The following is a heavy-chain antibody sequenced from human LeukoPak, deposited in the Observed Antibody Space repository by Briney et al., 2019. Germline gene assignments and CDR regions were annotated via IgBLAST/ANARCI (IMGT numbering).Heavy chain of an antibody. CDR1: GYTFTSYD. V-gene: IGHV1-8*01. J-gene: IGHJ3*02. CDR2: MNPNSGNT. D-gene: IGHD6-19*01. CDR3: ARGRVAVAGTRSGNYAFDI. Sequence: ASVKVSCKASGYTFTSYDINWVRQATGQGLEWMGWMNPNSGNTGYAQKFQGRVTMTRNTSISTAYMELSSLRSEDTAVYYCARGRVAVAGTRSGNYAFDIWGQGTMVIVSS.